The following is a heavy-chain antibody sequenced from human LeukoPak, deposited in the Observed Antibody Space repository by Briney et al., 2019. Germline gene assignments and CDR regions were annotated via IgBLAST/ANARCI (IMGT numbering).Heavy chain of an antibody. CDR3: HRDGY. CDR1: GLTVSSRY. J-gene: IGHJ4*02. D-gene: IGHD4-17*01. Sequence: PGGSLRLSCAASGLTVSSRYMSWVRLAPGKGLEWVSVIYGGQSTYYADSVKGRFTIATDNSKNTLDLQMNSLRVEDTAVYYCHRDGYWGQGTLVTVSS. CDR2: IYGGQST. V-gene: IGHV3-53*01.